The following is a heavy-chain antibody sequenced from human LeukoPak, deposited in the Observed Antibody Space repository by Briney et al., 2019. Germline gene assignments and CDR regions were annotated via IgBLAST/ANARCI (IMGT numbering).Heavy chain of an antibody. V-gene: IGHV3-48*03. CDR2: ISSSGSTI. Sequence: GGSLRLSCAASGFTFSGYEMNWVRQAPGKGLEWVSYISSSGSTIYYADSVKGRFTISRDTSKNTLYLQMNSLRADDTAVYYCAKETVSGGGFDYWGRGTLVTVSS. CDR3: AKETVSGGGFDY. D-gene: IGHD3-10*01. CDR1: GFTFSGYE. J-gene: IGHJ4*02.